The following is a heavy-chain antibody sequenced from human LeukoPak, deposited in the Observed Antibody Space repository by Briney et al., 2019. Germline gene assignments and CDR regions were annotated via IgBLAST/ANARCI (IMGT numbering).Heavy chain of an antibody. D-gene: IGHD1-26*01. V-gene: IGHV1-18*01. CDR2: ISAYNGNT. CDR1: GYTFTSYG. CDR3: ARERIEWELPRGVDY. J-gene: IGHJ4*02. Sequence: ASVKVSCKASGYTFTSYGISRVRQAPGQGLEWMGWISAYNGNTNYAQKLPGRVTMTTDTSTSTAYMELRSLRSDNTAVYYCARERIEWELPRGVDYWGQGTLVTVSS.